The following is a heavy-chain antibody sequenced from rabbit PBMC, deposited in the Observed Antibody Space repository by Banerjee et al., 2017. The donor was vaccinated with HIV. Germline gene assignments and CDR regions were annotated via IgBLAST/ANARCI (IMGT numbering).Heavy chain of an antibody. J-gene: IGHJ4*01. Sequence: QSLEESGGDLVKPGASLTLTCTASGFSFSSSYYMCWVRQAPGKGLEWIACIYAGSSGSTYYASWAKGRFTISKTSSTTVTLQMTSLTAADTATYFCARNYAGYAGAGYAMWGPGTLVTVS. CDR1: GFSFSSSYY. CDR2: IYAGSSGST. D-gene: IGHD4-2*01. V-gene: IGHV1S40*01. CDR3: ARNYAGYAGAGYAM.